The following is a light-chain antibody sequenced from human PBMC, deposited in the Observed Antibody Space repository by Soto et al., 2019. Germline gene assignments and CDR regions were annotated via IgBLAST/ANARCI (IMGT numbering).Light chain of an antibody. Sequence: EIVLTQSPGTLSLSPRKRATLSCRAILCVSYNHLSWYHQTSGQAPRLLIYDVSSRATGIPDRFSGSGSGTDFILTVSRLEPEDFAVYYCQQYGSSPKTFGGGTRWIS. CDR1: LCVSYNH. V-gene: IGKV3-20*01. J-gene: IGKJ4*01. CDR2: DVS. CDR3: QQYGSSPKT.